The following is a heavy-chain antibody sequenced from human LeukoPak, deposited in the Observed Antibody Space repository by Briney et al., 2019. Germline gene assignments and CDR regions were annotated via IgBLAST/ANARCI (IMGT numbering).Heavy chain of an antibody. Sequence: SETLSLTCAVYGGSFSGYYWSWIRQPPGKGLEWIGEINHSGSTNYNPSLKSRVTISVDTSKNQFSLNLSSVTAADTAVYYCARDQSPSLGNWFDPWGQGTLVTVSS. CDR1: GGSFSGYY. D-gene: IGHD1-26*01. CDR3: ARDQSPSLGNWFDP. J-gene: IGHJ5*02. V-gene: IGHV4-34*01. CDR2: INHSGST.